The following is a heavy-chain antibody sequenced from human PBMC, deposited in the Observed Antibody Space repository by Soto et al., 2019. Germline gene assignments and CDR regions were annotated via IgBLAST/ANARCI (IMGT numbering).Heavy chain of an antibody. CDR3: ARESVTVPRPYYHYMDV. CDR2: ISSSGSTI. V-gene: IGHV3-11*01. CDR1: GFTFSDYY. J-gene: IGHJ6*03. D-gene: IGHD5-18*01. Sequence: GGSLRLSCAASGFTFSDYYMSWIRQAPGKGLEWVSYISSSGSTIYYADSVKGRFTISRDNAKNSLYLQMNSLRAEDTAVYYCARESVTVPRPYYHYMDVWGKGTTVTSP.